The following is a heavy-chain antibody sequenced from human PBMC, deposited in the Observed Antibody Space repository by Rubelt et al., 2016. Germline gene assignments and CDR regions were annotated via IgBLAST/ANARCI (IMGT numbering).Heavy chain of an antibody. J-gene: IGHJ4*02. Sequence: QVQLQESGPGLVKPSETLSLTCAVSGGSISTYYWSWIRQPPGKGLEWIGYIYYSGSANYNPSLKSRVTISVDTSKNQFSLKLTSGTATDTAVYYWARHESAGSSWPFDDWGQGTQVTVSS. V-gene: IGHV4-59*08. CDR3: ARHESAGSSWPFDD. CDR1: GGSISTYY. CDR2: IYYSGSA. D-gene: IGHD6-13*01.